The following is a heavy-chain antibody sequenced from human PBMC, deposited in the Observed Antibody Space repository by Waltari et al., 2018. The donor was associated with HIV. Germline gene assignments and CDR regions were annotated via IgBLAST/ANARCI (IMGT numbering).Heavy chain of an antibody. CDR3: ARDEAAAGTGDY. J-gene: IGHJ4*02. CDR1: GFTFSSYA. CDR2: ISYDGSNK. V-gene: IGHV3-30*01. D-gene: IGHD6-13*01. Sequence: QVQLVESGGGVVQPGRSLRLSCAASGFTFSSYAMHWVRQAPGKGLEWVAVISYDGSNKYYADSVKGRFTISRDNSKNTLYLQMNSLRAEDTAVYYCARDEAAAGTGDYWGQGTLVTVSS.